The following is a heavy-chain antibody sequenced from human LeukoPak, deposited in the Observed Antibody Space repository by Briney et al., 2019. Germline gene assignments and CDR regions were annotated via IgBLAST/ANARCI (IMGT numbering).Heavy chain of an antibody. CDR1: GGSISSCH. CDR2: IYGSETT. Sequence: SETLSLTCTVSVVSGGSISSCHWTWIRQPAGKGLEWIGRIYGSETTNYNPSLKSRVTMSVDTSKNQFSLKLSSVTAADTAVYYCASAQYSSSWAFDNWGQGTLVTVSS. CDR3: ASAQYSSSWAFDN. D-gene: IGHD6-6*01. V-gene: IGHV4-4*07. J-gene: IGHJ4*02.